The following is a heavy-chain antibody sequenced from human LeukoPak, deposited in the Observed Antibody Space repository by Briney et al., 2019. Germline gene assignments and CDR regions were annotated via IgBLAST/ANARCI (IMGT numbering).Heavy chain of an antibody. D-gene: IGHD2-2*02. CDR3: AHSYPRCSTSTCYSYFDD. V-gene: IGHV2-5*01. J-gene: IGHJ4*02. CDR1: GFSLTTNEVG. CDR2: IFSNEGK. Sequence: NGSGPTLVRPTQTLTPTCAFTGFSLTTNEVGEGWILRPPGKALEWLALIFSNEGKPYSPSLQSRLTITKDTSKNQVVLTMTNLDPVDTATYYCAHSYPRCSTSTCYSYFDDWGQGTLVTVSS.